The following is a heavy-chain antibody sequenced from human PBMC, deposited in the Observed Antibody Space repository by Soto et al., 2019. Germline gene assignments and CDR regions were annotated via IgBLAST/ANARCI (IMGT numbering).Heavy chain of an antibody. J-gene: IGHJ6*02. Sequence: QVQLQESGPGLVKPSGTLSLTCVVSGGSISSNWWSWDRQPPGKGLEWIGEISHVGSTNYNPSLKSRVTISVDKSKNQFSLNLNSVTAADTAVYYCARVADGMDVWGRGTTVTVSS. CDR2: ISHVGST. CDR1: GGSISSNW. V-gene: IGHV4-4*02. D-gene: IGHD6-19*01. CDR3: ARVADGMDV.